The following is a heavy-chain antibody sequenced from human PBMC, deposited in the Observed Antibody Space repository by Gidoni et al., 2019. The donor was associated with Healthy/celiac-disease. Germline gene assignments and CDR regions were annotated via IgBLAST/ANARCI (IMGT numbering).Heavy chain of an antibody. J-gene: IGHJ4*02. CDR1: GGSFSGYY. CDR3: ATRGTIRASDY. V-gene: IGHV4-34*01. D-gene: IGHD2-2*02. CDR2: INHSGST. Sequence: QVQLQQWGAGLLKPSETLSLTCAVYGGSFSGYYGSWIRQPPGKGLEWIGEINHSGSTNYNPSLKSRVTISVDTSKNQFSLKLSSVTAADTAVYYCATRGTIRASDYWGQGTLVTVSS.